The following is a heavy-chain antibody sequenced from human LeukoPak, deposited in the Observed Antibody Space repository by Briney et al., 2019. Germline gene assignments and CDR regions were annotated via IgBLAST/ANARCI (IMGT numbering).Heavy chain of an antibody. CDR3: ARYYDILTGGYYFDY. D-gene: IGHD3-9*01. CDR2: IIPIFGTA. J-gene: IGHJ4*02. CDR1: GGTFSSYA. V-gene: IGHV1-69*06. Sequence: GSSVKVSCKASGGTFSSYAISWVRQAPGQGLEWMGGIIPIFGTANYAQKFHGRVTITADKSTSTAYMELSSLRSEDTAVYYCARYYDILTGGYYFDYWGQGTLVTVSS.